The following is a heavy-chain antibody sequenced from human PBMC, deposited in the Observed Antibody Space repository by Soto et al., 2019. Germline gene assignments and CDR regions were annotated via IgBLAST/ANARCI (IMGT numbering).Heavy chain of an antibody. Sequence: QVQLVQSGAEVKKPGASMRVSCKASGYTFSTYGTTWIRQAPGQGLEWMAWISGFNGDTKYAQRFQGRVTVTTDTSTTTAYMELRSLRSDDTAVYYCARAQYEIFGGSFDYWGQGTLVTVSS. D-gene: IGHD3-16*01. J-gene: IGHJ4*02. V-gene: IGHV1-18*04. CDR1: GYTFSTYG. CDR3: ARAQYEIFGGSFDY. CDR2: ISGFNGDT.